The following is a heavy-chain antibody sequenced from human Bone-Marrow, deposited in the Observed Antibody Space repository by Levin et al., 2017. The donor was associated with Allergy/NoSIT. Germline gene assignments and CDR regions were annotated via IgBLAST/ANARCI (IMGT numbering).Heavy chain of an antibody. CDR1: GGSISSYY. V-gene: IGHV4-59*01. D-gene: IGHD3-22*01. Sequence: SQTLSLTCTVSGGSISSYYWNWIRQPPGKGLEWIGNIYYSGSTNSNPSLKSRVTISVDTSKNQFSLKLSSVTAADTAVYYCARGGGTVGKNYEFDFWGQGTLVTVSS. CDR3: ARGGGTVGKNYEFDF. CDR2: IYYSGST. J-gene: IGHJ4*02.